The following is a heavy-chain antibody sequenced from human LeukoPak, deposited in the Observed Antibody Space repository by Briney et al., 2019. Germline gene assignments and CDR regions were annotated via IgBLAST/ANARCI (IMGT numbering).Heavy chain of an antibody. CDR1: GFTLSSYN. V-gene: IGHV3-48*02. CDR3: ARTYNSGWYFDY. D-gene: IGHD6-19*01. J-gene: IGHJ4*02. Sequence: GGSLRLSCATSGFTLSSYNMNWVRQAPGKGLEWVSYISSRGSSIQYADSVKGRFAISRDNAKNSLYLQMDSLRDDDTAVYYCARTYNSGWYFDYWGQGTLVTVSS. CDR2: ISSRGSSI.